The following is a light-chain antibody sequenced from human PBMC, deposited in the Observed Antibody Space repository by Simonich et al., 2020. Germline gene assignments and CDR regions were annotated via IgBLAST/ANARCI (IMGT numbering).Light chain of an antibody. CDR3: QGWDSSSDHWV. CDR2: DDS. J-gene: IGLJ3*02. Sequence: SYVLTQPPSVSVDPGKTARITCGGNNIGSKSVHWYQQNPGQAPWQVVYDDSDRPSGIPERVSGPNSGNTATLTISRFEAGDEADYYCQGWDSSSDHWVFGGGTKLTVL. CDR1: NIGSKS. V-gene: IGLV3-21*03.